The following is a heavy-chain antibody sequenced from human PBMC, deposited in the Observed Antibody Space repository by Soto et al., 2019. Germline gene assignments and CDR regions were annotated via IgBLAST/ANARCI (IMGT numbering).Heavy chain of an antibody. CDR1: GYSFTSYW. J-gene: IGHJ3*02. V-gene: IGHV5-51*01. CDR2: IYPGDSDT. CDR3: ARPSYYDFWSGPPRLANDAFDI. Sequence: GEALKISCKGSGYSFTSYWIGWVRQMPGKGLEWMGIIYPGDSDTRYSPSFQGQVTISADKSISTAYLQWSSLKASDTAMYYCARPSYYDFWSGPPRLANDAFDIWGQGTMVTVSS. D-gene: IGHD3-3*01.